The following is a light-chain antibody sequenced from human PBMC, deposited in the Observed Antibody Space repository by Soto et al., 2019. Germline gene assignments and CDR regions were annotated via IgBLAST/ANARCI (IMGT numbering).Light chain of an antibody. J-gene: IGKJ1*01. V-gene: IGKV1-27*01. CDR3: QKYNSAPRT. Sequence: IQFTQSPSSLSASVGDRVTVTCRASQGISTFLAWYQQKPGKAPKLLIYAASTLQSGVPSRFSGSGSGTDFTLTISSLQPEDVATYYCQKYNSAPRTFGQGTKVDIK. CDR2: AAS. CDR1: QGISTF.